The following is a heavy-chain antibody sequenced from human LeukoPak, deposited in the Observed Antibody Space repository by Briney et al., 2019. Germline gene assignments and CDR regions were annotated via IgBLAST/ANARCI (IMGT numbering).Heavy chain of an antibody. CDR1: GGTYSSYA. CDR2: IIPILGIA. Sequence: SVKVSCKASGGTYSSYAISWVRQAPGQGLEWMGRIIPILGIANYAQKFQGRVTITADKSTSTAYMELSSLRSEDTAVYYCARSTTVEYNWFDPWGQGTLVTVSS. CDR3: ARSTTVEYNWFDP. J-gene: IGHJ5*02. D-gene: IGHD4-17*01. V-gene: IGHV1-69*04.